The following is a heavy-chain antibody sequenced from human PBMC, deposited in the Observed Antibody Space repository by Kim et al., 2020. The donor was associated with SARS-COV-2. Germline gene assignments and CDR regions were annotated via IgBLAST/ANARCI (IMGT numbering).Heavy chain of an antibody. CDR3: ARDYGGFLGGMDV. D-gene: IGHD4-17*01. V-gene: IGHV3-11*01. Sequence: YADSVKGRFTISRDNDKNSLYLQMNSLRAEDTAVYYCARDYGGFLGGMDVWGQGTTVTVSS. J-gene: IGHJ6*02.